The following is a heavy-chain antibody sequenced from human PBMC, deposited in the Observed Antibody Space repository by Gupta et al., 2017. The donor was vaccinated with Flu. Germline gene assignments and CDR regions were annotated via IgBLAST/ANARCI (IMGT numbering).Heavy chain of an antibody. V-gene: IGHV3-9*01. CDR2: ISWTGDRI. D-gene: IGHD2-2*01. J-gene: IGHJ4*02. CDR1: GFTVGDYA. Sequence: EVQLVESGGGLVQPGRSLRLSCAVSGFTVGDYAMHWVRQVPGKGLEWVSGISWTGDRIDYCDSVKGRFTISRDNAKNSLYLEMNSRRIEDTALYYCAKNIGSVPAAIFAFDSWGQGTQVTVSS. CDR3: AKNIGSVPAAIFAFDS.